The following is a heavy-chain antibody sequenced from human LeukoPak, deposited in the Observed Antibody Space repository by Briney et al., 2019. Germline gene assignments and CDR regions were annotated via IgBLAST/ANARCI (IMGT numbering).Heavy chain of an antibody. CDR3: ARTPGTTFGFSDY. Sequence: ASVKVSCKTSGDTFYIHWVRQAPGQGLEWMGIVNLGDGRTGYAQEFQGRVTMTRDTSISTAYMELSRLRSDDTAVYYCARTPGTTFGFSDYWGQGTLVTVSS. V-gene: IGHV1-46*01. D-gene: IGHD3-16*01. J-gene: IGHJ4*02. CDR2: VNLGDGRT. CDR1: GDTFY.